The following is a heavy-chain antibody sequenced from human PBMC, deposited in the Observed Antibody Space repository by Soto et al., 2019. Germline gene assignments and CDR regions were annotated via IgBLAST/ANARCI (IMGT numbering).Heavy chain of an antibody. CDR3: SRQVVDGTVAGTGSFDY. CDR1: GGSISSTSYY. V-gene: IGHV4-39*01. J-gene: IGHJ4*02. D-gene: IGHD6-19*01. Sequence: SETLSLTCTVSGGSISSTSYYWVWIRQPPGKGLEWIGSFYYSGSTYYNPSLKSRVTVSVDTSENQFSLKLSSVTAADTAVYYCSRQVVDGTVAGTGSFDYWGQGTLVTVSS. CDR2: FYYSGST.